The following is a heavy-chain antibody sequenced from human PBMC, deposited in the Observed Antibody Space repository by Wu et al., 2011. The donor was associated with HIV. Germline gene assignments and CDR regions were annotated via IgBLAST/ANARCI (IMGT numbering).Heavy chain of an antibody. Sequence: QVQLVQSGAEVKKPGASVKVSCKASGYTFTGYYIHWVRQAPRQGLEWVGWINPNSGASNYAQKFRGRVTMTRDTSISTAYMEMSSLRSDDTAVYYCARDPGIAATGMFGWGQGTLVTVSS. CDR2: INPNSGAS. V-gene: IGHV1-2*02. CDR3: ARDPGIAATGMFG. J-gene: IGHJ4*02. CDR1: GYTFTGYY. D-gene: IGHD6-13*01.